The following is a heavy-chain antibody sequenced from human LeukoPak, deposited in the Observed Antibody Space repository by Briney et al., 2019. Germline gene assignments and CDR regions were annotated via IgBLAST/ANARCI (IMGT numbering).Heavy chain of an antibody. CDR1: GGSINTDY. J-gene: IGHJ4*02. D-gene: IGHD3-22*01. CDR2: IYSGGRT. V-gene: IGHV4-59*01. CDR3: ARARDYYDTTDFYYWNYFNY. Sequence: PSETLSLTCTVSGGSINTDYWSWIRQPPGKGLEWIGYIYSGGRTDYNPSLRSRVTISVDTSKNHFSLKLTSMTAADTAVYYCARARDYYDTTDFYYWNYFNYWGQGTLVTVSS.